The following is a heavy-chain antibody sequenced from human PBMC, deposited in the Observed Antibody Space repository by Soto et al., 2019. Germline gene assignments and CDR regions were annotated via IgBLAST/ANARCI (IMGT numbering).Heavy chain of an antibody. J-gene: IGHJ5*02. Sequence: EVQLVESGGGLVQPGGSLRLSCAASGFTFSSYWMHWVRQAPGKGLVWVSRINHDESSSTYVDSVRGRFTISRDNAKNTLYLQMSSLRAEDTAVYYCARRGPLSGLASWGQGTLVTVSS. CDR3: ARRGPLSGLAS. D-gene: IGHD3-9*01. V-gene: IGHV3-74*01. CDR1: GFTFSSYW. CDR2: INHDESSS.